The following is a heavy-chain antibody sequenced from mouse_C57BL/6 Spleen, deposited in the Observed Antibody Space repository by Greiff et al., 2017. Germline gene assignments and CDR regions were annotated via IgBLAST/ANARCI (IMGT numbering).Heavy chain of an antibody. CDR2: IYPRDGST. V-gene: IGHV1-85*01. Sequence: QVQLKESGPELVKPGASVKLSCKASGYTFTSYDINWVKQRPGQGLEWIGWIYPRDGSTKYNEKFKGKATLTVDTSSSTAYMGLHSLTSEDSAVYFCARAEVITTVALGDYWGQGTTLTVSS. D-gene: IGHD1-1*01. J-gene: IGHJ2*01. CDR1: GYTFTSYD. CDR3: ARAEVITTVALGDY.